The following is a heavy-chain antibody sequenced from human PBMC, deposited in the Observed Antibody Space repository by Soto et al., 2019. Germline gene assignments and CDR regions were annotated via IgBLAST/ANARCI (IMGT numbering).Heavy chain of an antibody. D-gene: IGHD1-7*01. Sequence: QVQLVQSEAEVKKPGASVKVSCKASGYTFNIYGISWVRQAPGQGLEWMGWISPYNDNKKYAQNLQGRVTIITDTSTSTAYMELRSLRSDDTAVYYCARELSALGTIDFWGQGTLVAVSS. CDR2: ISPYNDNK. CDR1: GYTFNIYG. V-gene: IGHV1-18*01. J-gene: IGHJ4*02. CDR3: ARELSALGTIDF.